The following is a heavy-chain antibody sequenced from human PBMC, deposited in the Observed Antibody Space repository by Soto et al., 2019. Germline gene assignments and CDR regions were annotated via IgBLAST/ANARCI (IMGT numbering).Heavy chain of an antibody. D-gene: IGHD3-9*01. J-gene: IGHJ4*02. CDR3: ARASSVLRYFDPY. CDR1: GYTFTSYA. V-gene: IGHV1-3*01. CDR2: INAGNGNT. Sequence: ASVKVSCKASGYTFTSYAMHWVRQAPGQGLEWMGWINAGNGNTKYSQKFQGRVTITRDTSASTAYMELSSLRSEDTAVYYCARASSVLRYFDPYWGQGTLVTVSS.